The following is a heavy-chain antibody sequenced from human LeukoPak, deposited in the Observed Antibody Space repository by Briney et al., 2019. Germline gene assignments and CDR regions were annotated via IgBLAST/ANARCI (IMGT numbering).Heavy chain of an antibody. J-gene: IGHJ4*02. Sequence: ASVKVSCKASGYTFTSYGISWVRQAPGQGREWMGWISAYNGDTNYAQKLQGRVTMTTDTSTSTAYMELRSLRSDDTAVHYCARGAAITANSGRYVLFDYWGQGTLVTVSS. D-gene: IGHD1-26*01. CDR2: ISAYNGDT. CDR3: ARGAAITANSGRYVLFDY. V-gene: IGHV1-18*01. CDR1: GYTFTSYG.